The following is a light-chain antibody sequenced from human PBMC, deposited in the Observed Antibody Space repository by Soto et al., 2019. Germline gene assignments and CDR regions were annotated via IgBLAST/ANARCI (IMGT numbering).Light chain of an antibody. CDR1: QSISTW. CDR3: QQYYTYPWT. Sequence: DIQMTQSPSTLSASVGDRVTITCRASQSISTWLAWYQQKPGKAPKLLILDVSSLETGVPSRFSGSGSGTEFTLTISSLQPDDSATYYCQQYYTYPWTFGQGTKVDIK. J-gene: IGKJ1*01. CDR2: DVS. V-gene: IGKV1-5*01.